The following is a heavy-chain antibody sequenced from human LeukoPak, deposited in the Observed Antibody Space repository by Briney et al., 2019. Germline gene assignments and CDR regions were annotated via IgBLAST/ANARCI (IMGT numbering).Heavy chain of an antibody. J-gene: IGHJ4*02. CDR1: GFTFSNYA. CDR3: AKSVSGSSYDY. Sequence: GGSLRLSCAASGFTFSNYAMTWVRQAPGKGLEWVSTINTIGDTTYYADSVKGRFTISRVNSKNTLYLQMNSLRDGDTAIYYCAKSVSGSSYDYWGQGTLVTVSS. D-gene: IGHD6-19*01. V-gene: IGHV3-23*01. CDR2: INTIGDTT.